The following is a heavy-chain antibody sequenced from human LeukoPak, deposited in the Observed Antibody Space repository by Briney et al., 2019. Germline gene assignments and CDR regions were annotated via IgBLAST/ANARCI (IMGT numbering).Heavy chain of an antibody. CDR1: GFTFSIYW. Sequence: GGSLRLSCAASGFTFSIYWMHWVRQVPGKGLVWVSRIKSDGSSIMYADSVRGRFTISRDNAMNTLYLQMNSLRTEDTAVYYCARVEQWLGAFDIWGQGTMVTVSS. V-gene: IGHV3-74*03. J-gene: IGHJ3*02. CDR3: ARVEQWLGAFDI. D-gene: IGHD6-19*01. CDR2: IKSDGSSI.